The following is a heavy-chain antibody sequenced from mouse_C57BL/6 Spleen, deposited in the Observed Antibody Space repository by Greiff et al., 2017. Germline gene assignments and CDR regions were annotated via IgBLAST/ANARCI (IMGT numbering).Heavy chain of an antibody. CDR2: IYPGDGDT. Sequence: QVQLQQSGPELVKPGASVKISCKASGYAFSSSWMNWVKQRPGKGLEWIGRIYPGDGDTNYNGKFKGKATLTADKSSSTAYMQLSSLTSEDSAVYFCARSDYDGSIDYWGQGTTLTVSS. V-gene: IGHV1-82*01. D-gene: IGHD1-1*01. CDR1: GYAFSSSW. CDR3: ARSDYDGSIDY. J-gene: IGHJ2*01.